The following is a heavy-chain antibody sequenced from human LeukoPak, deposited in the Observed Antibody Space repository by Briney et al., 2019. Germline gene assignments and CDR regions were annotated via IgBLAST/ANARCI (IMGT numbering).Heavy chain of an antibody. J-gene: IGHJ5*02. D-gene: IGHD2-15*01. CDR3: ARVRPTCSGGSCYSGVDWFDP. V-gene: IGHV3-11*06. Sequence: GGSLRLSCAASGFAFSDYYMSWIRQAPGKGLEWVSYISSSSSYTNYADSAKGRFTISRDNAKNSLYLQMNSLRAEDTAVYYCARVRPTCSGGSCYSGVDWFDPWGQGTLVTVSS. CDR1: GFAFSDYY. CDR2: ISSSSSYT.